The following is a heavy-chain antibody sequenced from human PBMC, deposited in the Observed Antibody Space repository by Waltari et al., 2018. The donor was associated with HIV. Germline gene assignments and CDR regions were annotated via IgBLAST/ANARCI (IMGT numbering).Heavy chain of an antibody. V-gene: IGHV1-8*01. J-gene: IGHJ4*02. CDR3: ARVRRPSGSYYLSY. CDR1: GYTFTSYN. D-gene: IGHD1-26*01. CDR2: MNPNTGDT. Sequence: QVQLVQSGAEVKKPGPSVKVSCKASGYTFTSYNIYWVRQAPGQGLEWMGWMNPNTGDTAYARKFQGRVTMTRNTSMSTAYMELSSLRSEDTAVYYCARVRRPSGSYYLSYWGQGTVVTVSS.